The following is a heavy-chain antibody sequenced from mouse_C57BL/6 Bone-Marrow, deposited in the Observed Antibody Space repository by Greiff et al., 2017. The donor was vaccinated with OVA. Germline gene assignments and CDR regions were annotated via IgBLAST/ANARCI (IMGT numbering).Heavy chain of an antibody. CDR1: GFTFSDYY. D-gene: IGHD1-1*01. V-gene: IGHV5-12*01. CDR3: ARFRVATWDFDV. J-gene: IGHJ1*03. Sequence: EVQLVESGGGLVQPGGSLKLSCAASGFTFSDYYMYWVRQTPEKRLEWVAYISNGGGSTYYPDTVKGRFTISRDNAKNTLYLQMSRLKSEDTAMYYCARFRVATWDFDVWGTGTTVTVSS. CDR2: ISNGGGST.